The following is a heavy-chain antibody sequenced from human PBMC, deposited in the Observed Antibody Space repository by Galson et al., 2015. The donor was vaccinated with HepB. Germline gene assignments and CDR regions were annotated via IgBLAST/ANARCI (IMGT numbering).Heavy chain of an antibody. Sequence: SLRLSCAASGFTFSSNAMNWVRQAPGKGLEWVSGISGSGESTHYADSVKGRITISRDNYKNMLYLQMNSLRDEDTAVYYCARGGGGSYYSPLDYWGQGTLVNVYS. D-gene: IGHD2-15*01. CDR1: GFTFSSNA. V-gene: IGHV3-23*01. J-gene: IGHJ4*02. CDR2: ISGSGEST. CDR3: ARGGGGSYYSPLDY.